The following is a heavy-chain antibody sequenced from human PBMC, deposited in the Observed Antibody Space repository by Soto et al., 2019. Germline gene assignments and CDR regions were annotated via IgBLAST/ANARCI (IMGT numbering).Heavy chain of an antibody. Sequence: SVKVSCKASGFTFTSSAMQWVRQARGQRLEWIGWIXVGSGXTNYAQKFQEXXTITRDMXXSTDYMELSSLRSEDTAVYYCAADYGDYGVFDYWGQGTLVTVSS. D-gene: IGHD4-17*01. CDR3: AADYGDYGVFDY. CDR1: GFTFTSSA. CDR2: IXVGSGXT. V-gene: IGHV1-58*02. J-gene: IGHJ4*02.